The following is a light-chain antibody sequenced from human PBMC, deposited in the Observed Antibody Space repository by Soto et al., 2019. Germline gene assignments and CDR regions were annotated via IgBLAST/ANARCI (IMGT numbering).Light chain of an antibody. CDR2: AAS. V-gene: IGKV1-39*01. Sequence: DIQMTQSPSSLSASVGDRVTITCRASQSISSSLNWYQQKPGKAPKLLIYAASSLQSGVPSRFSGSGSGTDFTLTISSLQPEDFATYYCQQTYITPLTFGGGTSVEIK. J-gene: IGKJ4*01. CDR3: QQTYITPLT. CDR1: QSISSS.